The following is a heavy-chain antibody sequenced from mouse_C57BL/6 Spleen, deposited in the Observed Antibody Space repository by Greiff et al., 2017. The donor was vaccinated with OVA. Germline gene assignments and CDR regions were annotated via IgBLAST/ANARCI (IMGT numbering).Heavy chain of an antibody. CDR3: ARQLYDYDVYFDV. V-gene: IGHV1-80*01. CDR2: IYPGDGDT. CDR1: GYAFSSYW. D-gene: IGHD2-4*01. J-gene: IGHJ1*03. Sequence: SGAELVKPGASVKISCKASGYAFSSYWMNWVKQRPGKGLEWIGQIYPGDGDTNYNGKFKGKATLTADKSSSTAYMQLSSLTSEDSAVYFCARQLYDYDVYFDVWGTGTTVTVSS.